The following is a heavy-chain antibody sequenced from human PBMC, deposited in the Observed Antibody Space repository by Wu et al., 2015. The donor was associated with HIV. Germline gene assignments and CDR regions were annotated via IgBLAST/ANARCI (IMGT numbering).Heavy chain of an antibody. J-gene: IGHJ4*02. CDR1: GFIFSTSA. CDR3: GAHYSEGIWWGVMDF. D-gene: IGHD3-16*01. Sequence: QLVQSGAEVKKPGTSVKVSCKASGFIFSTSAIQWVRQVRGQRLEWIGWIDVGSGNTNNAQKFQNRVTIDWDTSAATAHMELSSLTSDDTALYFCGAHYSEGIWWGVMDFWGQGTLITVSS. V-gene: IGHV1-58*02. CDR2: IDVGSGNT.